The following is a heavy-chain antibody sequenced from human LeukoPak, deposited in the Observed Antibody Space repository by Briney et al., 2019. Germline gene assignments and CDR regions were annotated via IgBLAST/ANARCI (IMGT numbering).Heavy chain of an antibody. CDR3: ARVVGATSIDY. Sequence: SESLSLTCSVSGSSISSDYYWGWVRQPPGKGLEWIGSIKHRGRSYYNPSLKSRVTISVDTSKNQFSLQLSSVTAADTAVYYCARVVGATSIDYWGQGILVTVSS. V-gene: IGHV4-38-2*02. D-gene: IGHD2-15*01. J-gene: IGHJ4*02. CDR1: GSSISSDYY. CDR2: IKHRGRS.